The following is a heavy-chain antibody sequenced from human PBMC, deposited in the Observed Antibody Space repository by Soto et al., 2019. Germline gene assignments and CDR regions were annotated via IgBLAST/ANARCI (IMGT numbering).Heavy chain of an antibody. CDR1: GYSISSGYY. V-gene: IGHV4-38-2*01. Sequence: SETLSLTSAVSGYSISSGYYCGWSRQPPGKGLEWIGSISHSGSTNYNPSLKSRVTISVDTSKNQFSLKLSSVTAADTAVYYCARGGYDFWSGRYGMDVWGQGTTVTV. J-gene: IGHJ6*02. CDR2: ISHSGST. CDR3: ARGGYDFWSGRYGMDV. D-gene: IGHD3-3*01.